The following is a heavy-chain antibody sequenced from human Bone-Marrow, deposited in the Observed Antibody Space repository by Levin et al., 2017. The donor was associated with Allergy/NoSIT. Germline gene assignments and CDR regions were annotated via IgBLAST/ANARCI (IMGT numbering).Heavy chain of an antibody. J-gene: IGHJ6*02. CDR2: IYYSGST. V-gene: IGHV4-30-4*01. Sequence: LRLSCTVSGGSISSGDYYWSWIRQPPGKGLEWIGYIYYSGSTYYNPSLKSRVTISVDTSKNQFSLKLSSVTAADTAVYYCARCLMVRGVIMTLYYYGMDVWGQGTTVTVSS. D-gene: IGHD3-10*01. CDR3: ARCLMVRGVIMTLYYYGMDV. CDR1: GGSISSGDYY.